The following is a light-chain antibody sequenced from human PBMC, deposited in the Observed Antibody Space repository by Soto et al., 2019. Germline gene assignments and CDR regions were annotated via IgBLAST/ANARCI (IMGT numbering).Light chain of an antibody. CDR3: PQSLGNPRT. CDR2: LAS. V-gene: IGKV1-39*01. Sequence: DIQMTQSPSSLSASVGDSVTITCRASQKINNFLNWYQQKPGKAPKLLIFLASTLESGVPSRFGGSGSGTDFTLSISSLQPEDSAIYYCPQSLGNPRTFGGGTKVEIQ. J-gene: IGKJ4*01. CDR1: QKINNF.